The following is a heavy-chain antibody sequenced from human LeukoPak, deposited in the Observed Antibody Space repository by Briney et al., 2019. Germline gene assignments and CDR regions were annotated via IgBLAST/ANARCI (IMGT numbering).Heavy chain of an antibody. Sequence: SETLSLTCTVSGGSISSYYWSWIRQPPGKGLEWIGYIYYSGSTNYNPSLKRRVTISVDTSKNQFSLKLSSVTAADTAVYYCARSLPGDAFDIWGQGTMVTVSS. V-gene: IGHV4-59*01. CDR2: IYYSGST. CDR3: ARSLPGDAFDI. J-gene: IGHJ3*02. CDR1: GGSISSYY.